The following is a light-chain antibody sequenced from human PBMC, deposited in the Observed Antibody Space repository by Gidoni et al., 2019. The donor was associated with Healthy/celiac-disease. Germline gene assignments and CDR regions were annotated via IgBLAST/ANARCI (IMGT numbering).Light chain of an antibody. CDR1: QGISSY. Sequence: AIRMTQSPSSFSASTGDRVTIPCRASQGISSYLAWYQQKPGKAPKLLIYAASTLQSGVPSRFSGSGSGTDFTLTISCLHSEDFATYYCQQYYSYPQITFGQGTRLEIK. V-gene: IGKV1-8*01. CDR2: AAS. J-gene: IGKJ5*01. CDR3: QQYYSYPQIT.